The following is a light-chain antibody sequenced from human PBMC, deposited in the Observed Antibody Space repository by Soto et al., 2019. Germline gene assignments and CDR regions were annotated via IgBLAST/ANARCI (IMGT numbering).Light chain of an antibody. CDR3: QQYLNSPRT. Sequence: VLTHSPGTLSLSPREGATLSCRASQRVASDLAWYLQKPGQPPRLLIYDASIRATGIPDRISGSGSERDFTLTISRLEPEDAAVYYCQQYLNSPRTFGQGTKVDIK. CDR2: DAS. CDR1: QRVASD. V-gene: IGKV3-20*01. J-gene: IGKJ1*01.